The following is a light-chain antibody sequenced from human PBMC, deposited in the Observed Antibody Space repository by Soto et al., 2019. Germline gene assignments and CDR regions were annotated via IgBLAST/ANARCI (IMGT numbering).Light chain of an antibody. Sequence: EIVLTQSPGTLSLSPGERATLSCRASQRVSSGYLAWYQQKPGQAPRLLIYGASNRATDIPDRFSGSGSGTDFSLTISRLEPEDFAVYYCQQYGSSPITFGQGTRLEIK. CDR2: GAS. CDR3: QQYGSSPIT. V-gene: IGKV3-20*01. CDR1: QRVSSGY. J-gene: IGKJ5*01.